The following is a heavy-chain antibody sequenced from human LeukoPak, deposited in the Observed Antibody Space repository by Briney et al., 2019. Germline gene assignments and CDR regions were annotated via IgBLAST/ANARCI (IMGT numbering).Heavy chain of an antibody. CDR1: GITFSTYA. D-gene: IGHD1-1*01. J-gene: IGHJ1*01. CDR3: AKREVQKYFQH. CDR2: ISGSAAST. Sequence: GGSLRLSCAASGITFSTYAMNWVRQAPGKGLEWVSVISGSAASTSYADSVKGRFTISRDNSRNTLYLQMNNLRAEDTAVYYCAKREVQKYFQHWGQGTLVTVSS. V-gene: IGHV3-23*01.